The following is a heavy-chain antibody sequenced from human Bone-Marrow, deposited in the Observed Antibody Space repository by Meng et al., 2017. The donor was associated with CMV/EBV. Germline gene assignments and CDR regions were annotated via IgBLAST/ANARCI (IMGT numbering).Heavy chain of an antibody. CDR1: GGSISSYY. J-gene: IGHJ6*02. Sequence: LETLSLTCTVPGGSISSYYWSWIRQPPGKGLEWIGYIYYSGSTNYNPSLKSRVTISVDTSKNQFSLKLSSVTAADTAVYYCARGGEGQYYYGMDVWGQGTTVTVSS. V-gene: IGHV4-59*01. CDR3: ARGGEGQYYYGMDV. D-gene: IGHD3-16*01. CDR2: IYYSGST.